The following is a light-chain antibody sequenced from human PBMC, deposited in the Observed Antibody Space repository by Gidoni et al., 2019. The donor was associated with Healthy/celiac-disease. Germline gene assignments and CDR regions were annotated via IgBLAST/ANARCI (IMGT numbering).Light chain of an antibody. CDR2: AAS. J-gene: IGKJ4*01. CDR1: QGISSY. CDR3: QQYYSYPLT. V-gene: IGKV1-8*01. Sequence: IRMTQSPSSFSASTGDRVTITCRASQGISSYLAWYQQKPGKAPKLLIYAASTLQSGVPSRFSGSGSGTDFTLTISCLQSEDFATYYCQQYYSYPLTFGGGTKVEIK.